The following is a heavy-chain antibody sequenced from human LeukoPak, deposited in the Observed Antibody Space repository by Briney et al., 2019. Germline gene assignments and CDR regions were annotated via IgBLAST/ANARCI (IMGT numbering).Heavy chain of an antibody. CDR3: AKDVGYCSSTTCYKPFDY. D-gene: IGHD2-2*02. Sequence: PGGSLRLSCAASGFTFSNYAMSWVRQAPGKGLEWVSSFSGISGSTYYADSVKGRFTISRDNSKNTLYLQMNSLRAEDTAVYYCAKDVGYCSSTTCYKPFDYWGPGTLVTVSS. CDR1: GFTFSNYA. CDR2: FSGISGST. V-gene: IGHV3-23*01. J-gene: IGHJ4*02.